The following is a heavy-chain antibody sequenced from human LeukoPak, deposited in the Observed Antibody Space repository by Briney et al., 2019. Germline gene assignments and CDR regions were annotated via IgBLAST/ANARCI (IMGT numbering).Heavy chain of an antibody. Sequence: GGSLRLSCAASGFTFSDYYMSWIRQAPGKGLEWVSYISSSGSTIYYAGSVKDRFTISRDNAKNSLYLQMNSLRAEDTAVYYCARGRVAVRSDAFDIWGQGTMVTVSS. CDR2: ISSSGSTI. D-gene: IGHD6-19*01. J-gene: IGHJ3*02. CDR3: ARGRVAVRSDAFDI. V-gene: IGHV3-11*04. CDR1: GFTFSDYY.